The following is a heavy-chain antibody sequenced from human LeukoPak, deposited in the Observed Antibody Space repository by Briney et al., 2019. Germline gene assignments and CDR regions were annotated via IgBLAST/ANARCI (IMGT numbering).Heavy chain of an antibody. Sequence: GGPLRLSCVASGFTFNKFAMTWARQAPGRGPEWVSGINDIGDTAYYPDSVKGRFTISRDNSKNTLYLQIKSLRVEDTALYYCVKGGWGSTFHIWGQGTMVTVSS. D-gene: IGHD7-27*01. CDR1: GFTFNKFA. CDR3: VKGGWGSTFHI. V-gene: IGHV3-23*01. J-gene: IGHJ3*02. CDR2: INDIGDTA.